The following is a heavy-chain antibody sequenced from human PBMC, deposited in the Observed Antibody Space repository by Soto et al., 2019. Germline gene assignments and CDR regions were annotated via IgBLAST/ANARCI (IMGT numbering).Heavy chain of an antibody. V-gene: IGHV3-30-3*01. CDR1: GFTFSSYA. CDR3: ARAREFYYDSSGSGY. D-gene: IGHD3-22*01. CDR2: ISYDGSNK. J-gene: IGHJ4*02. Sequence: GGSLRLSCAASGFTFSSYAMHWVRQAPGKGLEWVAVISYDGSNKYYADSVKGRFTISRDNSKNTLYLQMNSLRAEDTAVYYCARAREFYYDSSGSGYWGQGTLVTVSS.